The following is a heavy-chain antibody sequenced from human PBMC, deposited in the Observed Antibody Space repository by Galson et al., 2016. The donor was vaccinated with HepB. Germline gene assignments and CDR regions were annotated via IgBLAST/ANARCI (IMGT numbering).Heavy chain of an antibody. CDR2: INSDGSST. Sequence: SLRLSCAASGFTFSTYWMHWVRQAPGKGLVYVSRINSDGSSTTYAASVKGRFTISRDNSKNALHLQMNSLRAEDTAMYFCARHFSGSYLGQGTLVTVSS. V-gene: IGHV3-74*01. J-gene: IGHJ4*02. D-gene: IGHD3-22*01. CDR1: GFTFSTYW. CDR3: ARHFSGSY.